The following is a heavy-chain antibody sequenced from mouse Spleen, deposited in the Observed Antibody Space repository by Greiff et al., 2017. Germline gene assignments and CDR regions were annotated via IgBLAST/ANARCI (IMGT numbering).Heavy chain of an antibody. CDR3: ARRCYYYAMDY. V-gene: IGHV1-50*01. CDR1: GYTFTSYW. CDR2: IDPSDSYT. J-gene: IGHJ4*01. Sequence: QVQLQQPGAELVKPGASVKLSCKASGYTFTSYWMQWVKQRPGQGLEWIGEIDPSDSYTNYNQKFKGKATLTVDTSSSTAYMQLSSLTSEDSAVYYCARRCYYYAMDYWGQGTSVTVSS.